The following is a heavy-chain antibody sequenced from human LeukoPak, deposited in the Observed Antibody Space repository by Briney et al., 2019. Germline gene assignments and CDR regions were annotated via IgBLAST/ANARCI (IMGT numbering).Heavy chain of an antibody. Sequence: GGSLRLSCAASGFTFRSSWMHWVRQAPGKGLVWVSRITSDGTNTDYAGSVKGRFTISRDSAKNTLYLEMNSLGAEDTAVYYCARISYDSSGYFDYWGQGTLVTVSS. CDR1: GFTFRSSW. V-gene: IGHV3-74*01. D-gene: IGHD3-22*01. CDR3: ARISYDSSGYFDY. CDR2: ITSDGTNT. J-gene: IGHJ4*02.